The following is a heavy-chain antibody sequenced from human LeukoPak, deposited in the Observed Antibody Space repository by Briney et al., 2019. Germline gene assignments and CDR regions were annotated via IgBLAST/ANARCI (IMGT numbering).Heavy chain of an antibody. Sequence: ASVKVSCKASGYTFTGYYIHWVRQPPGQGLEWMGWINPNSGGTNYAQKFQGRVTMTRDTSISTAYMELSRLRSDDTALYYCASDRGYCTSTSCLLDVWGKGTTVTVSS. CDR2: INPNSGGT. CDR3: ASDRGYCTSTSCLLDV. V-gene: IGHV1-2*02. CDR1: GYTFTGYY. D-gene: IGHD2-2*01. J-gene: IGHJ6*04.